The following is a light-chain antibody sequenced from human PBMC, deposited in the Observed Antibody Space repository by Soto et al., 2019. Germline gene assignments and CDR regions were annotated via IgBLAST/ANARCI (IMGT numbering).Light chain of an antibody. Sequence: DIQVTQSPSSLSASVGDTVIITCRSGQTIGTYLNWYLQKPGKAPKLLIYGASNLHRGVPSRFSGSGSGTDFTLTISSLQPEDFATYYCQQSFTSPLTFGRGTKVEIK. V-gene: IGKV1-39*01. J-gene: IGKJ4*01. CDR1: QTIGTY. CDR3: QQSFTSPLT. CDR2: GAS.